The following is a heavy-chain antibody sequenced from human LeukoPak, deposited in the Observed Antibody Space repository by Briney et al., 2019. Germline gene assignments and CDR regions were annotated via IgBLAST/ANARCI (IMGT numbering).Heavy chain of an antibody. V-gene: IGHV3-48*03. J-gene: IGHJ6*04. CDR3: AELGITMIGGV. Sequence: GGSLRLSCAASGFTFSSYEMDWVRQAPGKGLEWVSYISSSGSTIYYADSVKGRFTISRDNAKNSLYLQMNSLRAEDTAVYYCAELGITMIGGVWGKGTTVTVSS. D-gene: IGHD3-10*02. CDR1: GFTFSSYE. CDR2: ISSSGSTI.